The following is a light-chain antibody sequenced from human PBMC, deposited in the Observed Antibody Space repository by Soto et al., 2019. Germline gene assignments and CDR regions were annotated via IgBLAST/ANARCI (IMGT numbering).Light chain of an antibody. V-gene: IGKV1-8*01. CDR3: LQLYNFSWT. CDR2: AAS. Sequence: ALRMPQSTSSLSASTSDRVTISCRASQGISSYLAWYQQKPGKAPKLLIFAASNLQSGVPSRFSGSGSGTDFTLTISRLQPEDLTTYYCLQLYNFSWTFGQGTKVDIK. J-gene: IGKJ1*01. CDR1: QGISSY.